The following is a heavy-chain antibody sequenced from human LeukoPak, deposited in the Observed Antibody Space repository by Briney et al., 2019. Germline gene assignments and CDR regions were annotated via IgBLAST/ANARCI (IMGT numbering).Heavy chain of an antibody. CDR1: GGTFSSYA. J-gene: IGHJ4*02. V-gene: IGHV1-69*13. CDR3: ARDRLPQWELPGRAFDY. Sequence: ASVKVSCKASGGTFSSYAISWVRQAPGQGLEWMGGIIPIFGTANYAQKFQGRVTIIADESTSTAYMELSSLRSEDTAVYYCARDRLPQWELPGRAFDYWGQGTLVTVSS. D-gene: IGHD1-26*01. CDR2: IIPIFGTA.